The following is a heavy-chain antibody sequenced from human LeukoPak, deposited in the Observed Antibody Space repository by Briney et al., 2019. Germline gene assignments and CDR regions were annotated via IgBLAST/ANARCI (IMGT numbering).Heavy chain of an antibody. Sequence: SETLSLTCTVSGGSISSSSYYWGWIRQPPGKGLEWIGSIYHSGSTYYNPSLKSRVTISVDTSKNQFSLKLSSVTAADTAVYYCARGHWSALDYWGQGTLVTVSS. D-gene: IGHD1-1*01. J-gene: IGHJ4*02. CDR2: IYHSGST. CDR1: GGSISSSSYY. V-gene: IGHV4-39*07. CDR3: ARGHWSALDY.